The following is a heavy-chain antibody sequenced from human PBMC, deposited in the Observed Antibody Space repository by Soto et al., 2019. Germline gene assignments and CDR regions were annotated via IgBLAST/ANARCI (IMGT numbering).Heavy chain of an antibody. CDR3: ARSQGSSTSLEIYYYYYYGMDV. V-gene: IGHV1-69*01. Sequence: QVQLVQSGAEVKKPGSSVKVSCKASGGTFSSYAISWVRQAPGQGLEWMGGIIPISGTANYAQKSQGRVTITADESTSTAYMELSSRRSEDTAVYYCARSQGSSTSLEIYYYYYYGMDVWGQGTTVTVSS. CDR2: IIPISGTA. D-gene: IGHD2-2*01. J-gene: IGHJ6*02. CDR1: GGTFSSYA.